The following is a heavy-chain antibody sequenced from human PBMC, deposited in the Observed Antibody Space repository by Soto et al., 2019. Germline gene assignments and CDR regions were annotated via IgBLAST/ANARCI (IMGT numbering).Heavy chain of an antibody. D-gene: IGHD2-15*01. CDR3: ARDKLGYCSGGSCSYYYYMDV. V-gene: IGHV3-33*01. Sequence: GGSLRLSCAASGFTFSSYGMHWVRQAPGKGLEWVAVIWYDGSNKYYADSVKGRFTISRDNSKNTLYLQMNSLRAEDTAVYYCARDKLGYCSGGSCSYYYYMDVWGKGTTVTVSS. J-gene: IGHJ6*03. CDR2: IWYDGSNK. CDR1: GFTFSSYG.